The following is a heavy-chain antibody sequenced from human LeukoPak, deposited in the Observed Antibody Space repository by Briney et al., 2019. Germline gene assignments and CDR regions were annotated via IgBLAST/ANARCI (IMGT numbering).Heavy chain of an antibody. CDR2: IYYSGST. J-gene: IGHJ4*02. D-gene: IGHD6-19*01. CDR1: GGSISSYY. V-gene: IGHV4-59*08. Sequence: PSETLSLTCTVSGGSISSYYWSWIRQPPGKGLEWIGYIYYSGSTSYNPSLKSRVTISVDTSKNQFSLKLSSVTAADTAVYYCASTSQWLVLNRFDYWGQGTLVTVSS. CDR3: ASTSQWLVLNRFDY.